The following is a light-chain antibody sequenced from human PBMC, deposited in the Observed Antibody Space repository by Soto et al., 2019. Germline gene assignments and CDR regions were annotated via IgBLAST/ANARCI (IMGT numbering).Light chain of an antibody. CDR2: EVN. CDR1: SSDVGGYNY. J-gene: IGLJ1*01. CDR3: SSYAGSSNV. Sequence: QSALTQPPSASGSPGQSVAISCTGTSSDVGGYNYVSWYQQHPGKAPKLMIYEVNKRPSGVPDRFSASKSGNTASLTVSGLQAEDEADYYCSSYAGSSNVFGTGTKVTV. V-gene: IGLV2-8*01.